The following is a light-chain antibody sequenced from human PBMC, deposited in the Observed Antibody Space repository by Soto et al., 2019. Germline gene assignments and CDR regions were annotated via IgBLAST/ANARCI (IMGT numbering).Light chain of an antibody. Sequence: DIVLTQSPGTMSLSPGERATLSCRASQSVSSSYLAWYQQKPGQAPRLLIYGASSRATGIPDRFSGSGSGTDFTLTISRLEPEEFAVYYCKKYGSSPITVGKGKRLEIK. V-gene: IGKV3-20*01. CDR2: GAS. CDR1: QSVSSSY. CDR3: KKYGSSPIT. J-gene: IGKJ5*01.